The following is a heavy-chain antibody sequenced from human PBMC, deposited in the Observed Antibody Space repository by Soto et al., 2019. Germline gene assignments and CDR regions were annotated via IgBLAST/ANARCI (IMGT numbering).Heavy chain of an antibody. V-gene: IGHV3-23*01. Sequence: GGSLRLSCTASGFTFISYAMSWVRQAPGKGLEWVSGISGSGGSTYSADSVKGRFTISRDNSKNTLYLQMNSLRAEDTAVYYCAKDRKQWLVHSYDYWGQGTLVTVSS. D-gene: IGHD6-19*01. J-gene: IGHJ4*02. CDR1: GFTFISYA. CDR3: AKDRKQWLVHSYDY. CDR2: ISGSGGST.